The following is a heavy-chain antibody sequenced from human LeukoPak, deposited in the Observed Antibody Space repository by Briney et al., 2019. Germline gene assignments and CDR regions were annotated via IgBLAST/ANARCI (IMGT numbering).Heavy chain of an antibody. CDR1: GGSISSYY. V-gene: IGHV4-59*01. D-gene: IGHD6-13*01. J-gene: IGHJ4*02. CDR3: ARGVFGVY. CDR2: IYYSGST. Sequence: PSGTLSLTCTVSGGSISSYYWSWIRQPPGKGLEWIGYIYYSGSTNYNPSLKSRVTISVDTSKNQFSLKLSSVTAADTAVYYCARGVFGVYWGQGTLVTVSS.